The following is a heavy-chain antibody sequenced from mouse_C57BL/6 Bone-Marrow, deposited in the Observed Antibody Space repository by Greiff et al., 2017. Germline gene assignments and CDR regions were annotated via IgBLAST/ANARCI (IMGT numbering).Heavy chain of an antibody. CDR2: ISSGGSYT. V-gene: IGHV5-6*01. D-gene: IGHD1-1*01. CDR3: ARLITTVVAKGFDY. Sequence: EVKLVESGGDLVKPGGSLKLSCAASGFTFSSYGMSWVRQTPDKRLEWVATISSGGSYTYYPDSVKGRFTISRDNAKNTLYLQMSSLKSEDTAMYSSARLITTVVAKGFDYWGQGTTLTVSS. J-gene: IGHJ2*01. CDR1: GFTFSSYG.